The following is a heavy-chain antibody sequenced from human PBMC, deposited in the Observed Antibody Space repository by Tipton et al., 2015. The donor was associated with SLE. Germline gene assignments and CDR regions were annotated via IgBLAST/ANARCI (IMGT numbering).Heavy chain of an antibody. V-gene: IGHV3-21*03. Sequence: SLRLSCAASGFTFSSFSMNWVRQAPGKGLEWVSTISSSSSYIYYPDSVKGRFTISRDNAKNSLYLQMNSLRAEDTAVYYGASDGGNYFDYWGQGTLVTVSS. CDR3: ASDGGNYFDY. J-gene: IGHJ4*02. CDR2: ISSSSSYI. D-gene: IGHD2-15*01. CDR1: GFTFSSFS.